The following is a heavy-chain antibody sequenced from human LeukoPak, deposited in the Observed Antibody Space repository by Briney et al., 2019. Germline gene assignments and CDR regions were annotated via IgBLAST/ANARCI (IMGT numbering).Heavy chain of an antibody. CDR2: IYISGST. CDR1: GGSISTYY. CDR3: ASDIVLPARFDP. Sequence: SETLSLTCTVSGGSISTYYWTWIRQPAGKGLEWIGRIYISGSTNYNPSLKSRVTISVDTSKNQFSLKLTSVTAADPAVYYCASDIVLPARFDPWGQGTLVTVSS. J-gene: IGHJ5*02. D-gene: IGHD3-16*02. V-gene: IGHV4-4*07.